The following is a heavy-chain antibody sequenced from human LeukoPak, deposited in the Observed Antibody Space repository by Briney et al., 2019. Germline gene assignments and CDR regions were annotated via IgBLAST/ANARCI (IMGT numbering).Heavy chain of an antibody. V-gene: IGHV4-61*02. CDR1: AGCMNNGGHF. CDR2: IYTSGST. CDR3: ARARGHYDFWSGYSDAFDI. J-gene: IGHJ3*02. Sequence: SQTLSLTCTVSAGCMNNGGHFWTWIRQPAGKGLEWIGRIYTSGSTNYNPSLKSRVTISVDTSKNQFSLKLSSVTAADTAVYYCARARGHYDFWSGYSDAFDIWGQGTMVTVSS. D-gene: IGHD3-3*01.